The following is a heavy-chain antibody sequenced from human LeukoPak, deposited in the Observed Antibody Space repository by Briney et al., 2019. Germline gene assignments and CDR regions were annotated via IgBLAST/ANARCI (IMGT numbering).Heavy chain of an antibody. CDR3: ARDMRGYYYYYMDV. J-gene: IGHJ6*03. D-gene: IGHD3-16*01. CDR1: GGSISSYY. CDR2: IYYSGST. Sequence: SETLSLTCTVSGGSISSYYWSWIRQPPGKGLEWIGYIYYSGSTNYNPSLKSRVTISVDTSKNQFSLKLSSVTAADTAVYYCARDMRGYYYYYMDVWGKGTTVTVSS. V-gene: IGHV4-59*12.